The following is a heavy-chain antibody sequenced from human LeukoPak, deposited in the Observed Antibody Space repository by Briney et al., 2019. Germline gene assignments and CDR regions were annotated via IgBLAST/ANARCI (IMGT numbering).Heavy chain of an antibody. Sequence: GGSLRLSCAASGFTFSGYSMSWVRQAPGKGLEWLSYISSSSSGIYYADSVKGRFTISRDNAKSTLYLQMNSLRDDDTAVYYCARDRHYAFDIWGQGTMVTVSS. J-gene: IGHJ3*02. CDR1: GFTFSGYS. CDR2: ISSSSSGI. CDR3: ARDRHYAFDI. V-gene: IGHV3-48*02.